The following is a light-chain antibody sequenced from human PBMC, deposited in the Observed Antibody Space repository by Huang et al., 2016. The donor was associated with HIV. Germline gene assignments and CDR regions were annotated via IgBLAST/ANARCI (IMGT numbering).Light chain of an antibody. CDR1: LGVSAL. CDR2: GAS. Sequence: DIQLTQSPSSVSASVGDRVTITSRASLGVSALIAWYQQKPGKAPNLLIHGASTLQSGVPSRVSGSVSGTDCTLTISSLQPDDFATYYCQVANSFPPFIFGPGTKVEIK. CDR3: QVANSFPPFI. V-gene: IGKV1-12*01. J-gene: IGKJ3*01.